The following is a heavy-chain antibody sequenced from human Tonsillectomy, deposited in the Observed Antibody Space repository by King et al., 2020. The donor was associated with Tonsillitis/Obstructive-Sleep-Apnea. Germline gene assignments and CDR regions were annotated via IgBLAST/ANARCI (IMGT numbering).Heavy chain of an antibody. J-gene: IGHJ6*02. Sequence: VQLVESGGGLVQPGGSLRLSCAASGFTFSSYAMSWVRQAPGKGLEWVSGISDSGGSTYHADSVKGRFTISRDNSKNTLYLQMNSLRAEDTAVYYCATDPRPTYYDFWSGYEYGMDVWGQGTTVTVSS. CDR1: GFTFSSYA. V-gene: IGHV3-23*04. CDR3: ATDPRPTYYDFWSGYEYGMDV. D-gene: IGHD3-3*01. CDR2: ISDSGGST.